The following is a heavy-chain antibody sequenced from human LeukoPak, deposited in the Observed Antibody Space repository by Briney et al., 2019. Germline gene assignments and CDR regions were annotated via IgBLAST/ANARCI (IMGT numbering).Heavy chain of an antibody. CDR1: GGSISSSSYY. CDR2: IYYSGTT. J-gene: IGHJ3*02. CDR3: ARLPGFRDAFDT. V-gene: IGHV4-39*01. Sequence: PSETLSLTCTVSGGSISSSSYYWGWIRQPPGKGLEWIGSIYYSGTTYYNPSLKSRVTISVDTSKNQFSLKLSSVTAADTAVYYCARLPGFRDAFDTWGQGTMVTVSS.